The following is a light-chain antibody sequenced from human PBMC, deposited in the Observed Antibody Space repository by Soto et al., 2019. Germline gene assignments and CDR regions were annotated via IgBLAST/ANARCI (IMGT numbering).Light chain of an antibody. CDR3: GAYTSSNTRV. J-gene: IGLJ1*01. V-gene: IGLV2-14*01. CDR2: EVT. Sequence: QSALTKPASVSGSPGQSITISCTGTNSDVGGYNYVSWYQQHPGKAPKLMIYEVTNRPSGVSNRFSGSKSGNTASLTISGLQAEDEADYYCGAYTSSNTRVFGTGTKVTVL. CDR1: NSDVGGYNY.